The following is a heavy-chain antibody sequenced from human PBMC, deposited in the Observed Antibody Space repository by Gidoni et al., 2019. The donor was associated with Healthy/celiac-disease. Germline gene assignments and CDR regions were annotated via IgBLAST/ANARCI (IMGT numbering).Heavy chain of an antibody. V-gene: IGHV3-21*01. CDR3: TCLAESGTRVDY. CDR1: GFTFSSYS. Sequence: EVQLVESGGGLVKPGGSLRLSCAASGFTFSSYSMNWFRQVPGKGLEWVSSISTSSTYIRYADSVKGRFIISRDNAKNSLFLQMNGLRAEDTALYYCTCLAESGTRVDYWGQGTLVTVSS. D-gene: IGHD6-19*01. CDR2: ISTSSTYI. J-gene: IGHJ4*02.